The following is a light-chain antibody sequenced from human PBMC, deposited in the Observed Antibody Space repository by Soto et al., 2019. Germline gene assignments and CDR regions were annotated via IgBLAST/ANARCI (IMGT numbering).Light chain of an antibody. Sequence: DIQMTQSPSSLSASVGDRVTITCRASQGISTYLNWYQQKPGKAHKLLIYAASSLQSGVPSRFTGSGSETDFTLTISSLQPEDFATYSCQQSYSTTWTFGQGTKVDIX. V-gene: IGKV1-39*01. CDR2: AAS. CDR3: QQSYSTTWT. J-gene: IGKJ1*01. CDR1: QGISTY.